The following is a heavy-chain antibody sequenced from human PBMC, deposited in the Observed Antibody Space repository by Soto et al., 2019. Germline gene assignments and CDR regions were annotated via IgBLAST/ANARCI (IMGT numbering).Heavy chain of an antibody. D-gene: IGHD5-18*01. CDR2: LVPQFGTP. CDR1: RGTFNRYA. V-gene: IGHV1-69*01. CDR3: ARQNRDTPMVPFDV. J-gene: IGHJ4*02. Sequence: QVQLVQSGAEVKKPGSSVKVSCLASRGTFNRYAINWVRQAPGHGLEWLGALVPQFGTPNYAQKFQDRVTIVADESTNTTSMELRGLTSDDTAVDYCARQNRDTPMVPFDVWGQGTLGTVSS.